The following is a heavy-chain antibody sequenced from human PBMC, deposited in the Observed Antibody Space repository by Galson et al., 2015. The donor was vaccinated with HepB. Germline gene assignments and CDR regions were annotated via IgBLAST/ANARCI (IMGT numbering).Heavy chain of an antibody. J-gene: IGHJ3*01. D-gene: IGHD3-10*01. Sequence: ETLSLTCTVSGGSISRYYWGWIRQPPGKGLEWIGYIYGSESINYNPSLRGRVTISVDTSKNLFSLNLSSVTTSDTAVYYCARVGYYASGRLDPDAFDFWGQGTLVTVSS. CDR1: GGSISRYY. CDR2: IYGSESI. V-gene: IGHV4-59*01. CDR3: ARVGYYASGRLDPDAFDF.